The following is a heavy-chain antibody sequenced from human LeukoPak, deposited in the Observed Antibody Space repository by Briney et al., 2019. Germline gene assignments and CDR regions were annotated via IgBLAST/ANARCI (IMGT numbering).Heavy chain of an antibody. D-gene: IGHD4-23*01. CDR2: IIPIFGTA. Sequence: SVKVSCKASGGTFSSYAISWVRQAPGQGLEWMGGIIPIFGTANYAQKFQGRVTITADKSTSTAYMELSSLRSEDTAVYYCARGAPVTTGVSECYGMDVWGKGTTVTVSS. CDR1: GGTFSSYA. V-gene: IGHV1-69*06. J-gene: IGHJ6*04. CDR3: ARGAPVTTGVSECYGMDV.